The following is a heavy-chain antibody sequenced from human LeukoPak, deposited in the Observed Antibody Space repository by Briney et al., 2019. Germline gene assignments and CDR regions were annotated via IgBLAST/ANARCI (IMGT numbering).Heavy chain of an antibody. V-gene: IGHV3-23*01. Sequence: PGGFLRLSCAASGFAFSSYAMSWVRQPPGKGLEWVSVTSRRDDYTYYADSVKGRFTISRDNSKNTLYLQMNTLRAEDTAVYYCANDYRSGSFHDFWGQGTLVTVSS. CDR3: ANDYRSGSFHDF. J-gene: IGHJ4*02. D-gene: IGHD3-10*01. CDR2: TSRRDDYT. CDR1: GFAFSSYA.